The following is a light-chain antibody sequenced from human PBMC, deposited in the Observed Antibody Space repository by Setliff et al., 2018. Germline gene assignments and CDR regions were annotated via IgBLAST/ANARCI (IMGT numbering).Light chain of an antibody. CDR1: SSDVVSYDV. CDR2: EGS. Sequence: QSVLTQPASVSGSPGQSITISCTGTSSDVVSYDVVSWYQQYPGKAPKLMIYEGSKRPSGISNRFSGSKSGNTASLTISGLQAEDEADYYCCSHAGIRHGVFGGGTKVTVL. V-gene: IGLV2-23*01. J-gene: IGLJ3*02. CDR3: CSHAGIRHGV.